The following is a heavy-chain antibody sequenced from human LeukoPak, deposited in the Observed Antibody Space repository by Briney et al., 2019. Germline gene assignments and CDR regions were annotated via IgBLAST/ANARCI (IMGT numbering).Heavy chain of an antibody. V-gene: IGHV4-39*01. CDR3: ARPDLGIGRYFDL. CDR1: GGSISSRSYY. J-gene: IGHJ2*01. CDR2: IYYSGST. Sequence: SETLSLTCTVSGGSISSRSYYWGWIRQPPGKGLEWIGSIYYSGSTYYNPSLKSRVTISVDTSKNQFSLKLSSVTAADTAVYYCARPDLGIGRYFDLWGRGTLVTVSS. D-gene: IGHD7-27*01.